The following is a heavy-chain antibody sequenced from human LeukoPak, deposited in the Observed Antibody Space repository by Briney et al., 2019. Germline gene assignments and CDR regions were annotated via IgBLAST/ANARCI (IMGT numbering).Heavy chain of an antibody. D-gene: IGHD6-13*01. CDR2: IQYDGRNI. Sequence: PGGSLRLSCAASGFSFSSYGMHWVRQAPGKGLEWVAFIQYDGRNIYYADSVKGRFTISRDNAKNSLYLQMNSLRAEDTAVYYCARDPSSSSWFDYWGQGTLVTVSS. J-gene: IGHJ4*02. CDR3: ARDPSSSSWFDY. CDR1: GFSFSSYG. V-gene: IGHV3-30*02.